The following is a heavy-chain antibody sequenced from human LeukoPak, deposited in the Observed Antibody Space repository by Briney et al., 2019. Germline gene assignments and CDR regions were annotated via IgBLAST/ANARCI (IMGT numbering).Heavy chain of an antibody. CDR1: GGSISSYY. V-gene: IGHV4-59*01. CDR2: IYYSGST. Sequence: NPSETLSLTCTVSGGSISSYYWSWIRQPPGKGLEWIGYIYYSGSTNYNPSLKSRVTISVDTSKNQFSLKLSSVTAADTAVYYCARHATNEDLEMYYFDYWGQGTLVTVSS. J-gene: IGHJ4*02. D-gene: IGHD5-12*01. CDR3: ARHATNEDLEMYYFDY.